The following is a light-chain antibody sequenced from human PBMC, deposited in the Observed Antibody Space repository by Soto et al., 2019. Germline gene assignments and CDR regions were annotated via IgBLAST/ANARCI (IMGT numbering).Light chain of an antibody. Sequence: DIQMTQSPSTLSASVGDRVTITCRASQSISSWLAWYQQKPGKAPRLLIYDASSLESGVPSRFSGSGFGTEFTLTISSLQPDDFATYYCQQYNSYALLTFGGGTKVEI. CDR1: QSISSW. J-gene: IGKJ4*01. CDR3: QQYNSYALLT. CDR2: DAS. V-gene: IGKV1-5*01.